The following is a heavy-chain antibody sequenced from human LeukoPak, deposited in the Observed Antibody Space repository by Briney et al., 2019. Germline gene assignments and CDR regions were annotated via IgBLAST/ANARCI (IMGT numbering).Heavy chain of an antibody. D-gene: IGHD3-9*01. V-gene: IGHV3-30*02. J-gene: IGHJ6*03. CDR1: GFTFSSYG. Sequence: GGSLRLSCAASGFTFSSYGMHWVRQAPGKGLEWVAFIRYDGSNKYYADSVKGRFTISRDNSKNTIYLQMNSLRPEDTALYYCAKTGSRGGTFRPSYYYYYMDVWGKGTTVTISS. CDR2: IRYDGSNK. CDR3: AKTGSRGGTFRPSYYYYYMDV.